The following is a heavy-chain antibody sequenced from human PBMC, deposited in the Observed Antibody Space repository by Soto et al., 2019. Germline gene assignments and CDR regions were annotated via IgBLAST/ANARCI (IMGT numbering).Heavy chain of an antibody. V-gene: IGHV1-69*01. D-gene: IGHD2-15*01. CDR3: ARAPAGGSVVTPNYYYYGMDV. Sequence: QVQLVQSGAEVKKPGSSVKVSCKASGGTFSSYAISWVRQAPGQGLEWMGGIIPIFGTANYAQKFQGRVRITADESTSTAYMELSSLRSEDTAVYYCARAPAGGSVVTPNYYYYGMDVWGQGTTVTVSS. CDR1: GGTFSSYA. CDR2: IIPIFGTA. J-gene: IGHJ6*02.